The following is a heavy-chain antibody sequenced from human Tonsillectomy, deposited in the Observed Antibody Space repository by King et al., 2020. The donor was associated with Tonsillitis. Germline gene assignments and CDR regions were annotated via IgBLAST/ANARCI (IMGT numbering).Heavy chain of an antibody. D-gene: IGHD2-2*01. J-gene: IGHJ4*02. CDR2: ISYDGRIK. CDR3: ARDQDDIVVVPAASSYFDY. V-gene: IGHV3-30*04. CDR1: GFTFSSYP. Sequence: VQLVESGGGVVQPGRSLRLSCTTSGFTFSSYPMHWVRQAPGKGLEWVAVISYDGRIKYYAESVKGRFTISRDNSKNTLYLQMNSLKPEDTAMYYCARDQDDIVVVPAASSYFDYWGQGTLVTVSS.